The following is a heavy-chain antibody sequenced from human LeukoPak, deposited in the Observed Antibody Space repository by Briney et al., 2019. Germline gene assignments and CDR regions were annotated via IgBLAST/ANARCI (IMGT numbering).Heavy chain of an antibody. J-gene: IGHJ4*02. D-gene: IGHD2-15*01. V-gene: IGHV3-23*01. Sequence: PGGSLRLSCAASGFTFSTYGMTWVRQAPGRGLEWVSAISGSAARTFYADSVKGRFTISRDHSKNTLYLQMSSLRAEDTGVYYCATSRYSSGSVDDSWGQGTPVTVSS. CDR2: ISGSAART. CDR1: GFTFSTYG. CDR3: ATSRYSSGSVDDS.